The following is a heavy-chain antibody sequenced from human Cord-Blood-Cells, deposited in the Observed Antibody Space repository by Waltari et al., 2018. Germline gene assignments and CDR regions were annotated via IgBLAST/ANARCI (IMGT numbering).Heavy chain of an antibody. V-gene: IGHV4-34*01. Sequence: VPLQQWGAGLLKPSETPPLPCAFYGGSFSGYYWSVIRQPPGKGLEWIGEINHSGSTNYNPSLKSRVTISVDTSKNQFSLKLSSVTAADTAVYYCARTRGYGSGSYYFDYWGQGTLVTVSS. J-gene: IGHJ4*02. CDR3: ARTRGYGSGSYYFDY. CDR1: GGSFSGYY. CDR2: INHSGST. D-gene: IGHD3-10*01.